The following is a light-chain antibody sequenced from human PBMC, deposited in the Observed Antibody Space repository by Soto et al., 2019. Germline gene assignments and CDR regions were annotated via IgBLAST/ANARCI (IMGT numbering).Light chain of an antibody. V-gene: IGLV9-49*01. CDR1: SGYSNYK. CDR2: VGTGGIVG. CDR3: GADHGSGSEVVDWV. Sequence: QSVLTQPPSASASLGASVTLTCTLSSGYSNYKVDWYQQRPGKGPRFVMRVGTGGIVGSKGDGIPDRFSVLGSGLNRYLTIKNIQEEDESAYHCGADHGSGSEVVDWVFGGGTKVTVL. J-gene: IGLJ3*02.